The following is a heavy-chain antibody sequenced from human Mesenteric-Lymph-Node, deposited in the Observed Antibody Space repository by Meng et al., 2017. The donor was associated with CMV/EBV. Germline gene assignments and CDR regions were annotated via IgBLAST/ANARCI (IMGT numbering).Heavy chain of an antibody. D-gene: IGHD3-10*02. CDR3: ARDIRYCYVPGFDY. CDR1: VYTFALCG. J-gene: IGHJ4*02. CDR2: ISGYTDNA. Sequence: SVYTFALCGVRGARQAAVQGLEWIGWISGYTDNADEDQKLNGIVTIATTTSTCTAYMKLRTVSSADTDFYSCARDIRYCYVPGFDYWGQGTLVTVSS. V-gene: IGHV1-18*04.